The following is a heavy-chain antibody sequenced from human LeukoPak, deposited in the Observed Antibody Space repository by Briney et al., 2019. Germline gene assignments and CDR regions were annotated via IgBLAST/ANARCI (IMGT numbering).Heavy chain of an antibody. CDR1: GGSISSYY. J-gene: IGHJ4*02. D-gene: IGHD3-3*01. Sequence: SETLSLTCTVSGGSISSYYWSWIRQPPGKGLEWIGEINHSGSTNYNPSLKSRVTISVDTSKNQFSLKLSSVTAADTAVYYCATKESRFLEWLPIPRSYFDHWGQGTLVTVSS. CDR3: ATKESRFLEWLPIPRSYFDH. CDR2: INHSGST. V-gene: IGHV4-34*01.